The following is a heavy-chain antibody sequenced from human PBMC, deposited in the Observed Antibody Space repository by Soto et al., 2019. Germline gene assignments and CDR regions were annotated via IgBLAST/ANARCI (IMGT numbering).Heavy chain of an antibody. CDR3: ASRTVGANVFDY. V-gene: IGHV1-69*13. J-gene: IGHJ4*02. CDR2: IIPIFGTA. CDR1: GGTFSSYA. D-gene: IGHD1-26*01. Sequence: ASVKVSCKASGGTFSSYAISWVRQAPGQGLEWMGGIIPIFGTANYAQKFQGRVTITADESTSTAYMELSSLRSEDTAVYYCASRTVGANVFDYWGQGTLVTVSS.